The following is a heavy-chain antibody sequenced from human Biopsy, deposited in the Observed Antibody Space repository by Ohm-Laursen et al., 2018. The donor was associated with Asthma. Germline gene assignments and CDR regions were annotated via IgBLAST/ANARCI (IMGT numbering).Heavy chain of an antibody. V-gene: IGHV3-30-3*01. D-gene: IGHD6-19*01. J-gene: IGHJ4*02. Sequence: SSLRLSCAASRFTYEMHWVRQAPGKGLEWVAVISYDGSSIYYADSVKGRFTISRDNSKNTLSLQMNSPTAEGTAVYYCAREGVAGTHIEDWGQGTLVTVSS. CDR3: AREGVAGTHIED. CDR2: ISYDGSSI. CDR1: RFTYE.